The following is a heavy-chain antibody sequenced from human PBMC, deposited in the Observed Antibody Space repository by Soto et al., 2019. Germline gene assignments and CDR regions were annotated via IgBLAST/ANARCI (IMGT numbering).Heavy chain of an antibody. V-gene: IGHV4-34*01. J-gene: IGHJ5*02. D-gene: IGHD6-6*01. CDR2: INHSGST. CDR1: GGSFSGYY. Sequence: SETLSLTCAVYGGSFSGYYWSWIRQPPGKGLEWIGEINHSGSTNYNPSLKSRVTISVDTSKNQFSLKLSSVTAADTAVYYCARGWSSSSVGNWFDPWGQGTLVTVSS. CDR3: ARGWSSSSVGNWFDP.